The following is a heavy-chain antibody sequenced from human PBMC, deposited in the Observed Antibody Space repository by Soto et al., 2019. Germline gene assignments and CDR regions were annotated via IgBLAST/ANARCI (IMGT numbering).Heavy chain of an antibody. CDR3: AREARADYGMDV. Sequence: ASVKVSCKASGYTFTSYGISWVRQAPGQGLEWMGWINPNSGGTNYAQKFQGWVTMTRDTSISTAYMELSRLRSDDTAVYYCAREARADYGMDVWGQGTTVTVS. J-gene: IGHJ6*02. CDR2: INPNSGGT. D-gene: IGHD6-13*01. CDR1: GYTFTSYG. V-gene: IGHV1-2*04.